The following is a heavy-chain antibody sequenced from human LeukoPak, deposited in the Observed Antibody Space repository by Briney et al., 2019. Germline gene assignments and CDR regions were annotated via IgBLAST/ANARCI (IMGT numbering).Heavy chain of an antibody. CDR1: GFTFSSYS. CDR2: IGSSSSYI. CDR3: ARNVRYYYDSRSNRVGYFDY. Sequence: GGSLRLSCAASGFTFSSYSMNWVRQAPGKGLEWVSSIGSSSSYIYYADSVKGRYTISRDNAKNSLYLQMNSLRAEDTAVYYCARNVRYYYDSRSNRVGYFDYWGQGTLVTVSS. V-gene: IGHV3-21*01. D-gene: IGHD3-22*01. J-gene: IGHJ4*02.